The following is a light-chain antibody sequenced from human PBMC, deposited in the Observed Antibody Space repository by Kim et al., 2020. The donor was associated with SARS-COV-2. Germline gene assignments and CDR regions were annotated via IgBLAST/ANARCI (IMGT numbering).Light chain of an antibody. V-gene: IGKV1-5*03. CDR3: QQYDSHPYT. J-gene: IGKJ2*01. CDR1: QSVSSW. CDR2: KAS. Sequence: DIQMTQSPSTLSASVGARVTITCRASQSVSSWLAWYQQKPGKAPKLLIYKASTLEGGVPSRFSGRGSGTEFTLTINSLQPDDFATYSCQQYDSHPYTFGQGTRLEI.